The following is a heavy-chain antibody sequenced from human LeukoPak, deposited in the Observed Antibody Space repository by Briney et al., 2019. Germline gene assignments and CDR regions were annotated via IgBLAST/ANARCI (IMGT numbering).Heavy chain of an antibody. CDR2: ISYDGSNK. V-gene: IGHV3-30-3*01. Sequence: GGSLRLSCAASGFTFSSYAMHWVRQAPGKGLEWVAVISYDGSNKYYADSVKGRFTISRDNAKNSLYLQMNSLRAEDTAVYYCARDPHSSSWPFDYWGQGTLVTVSS. CDR1: GFTFSSYA. J-gene: IGHJ4*02. CDR3: ARDPHSSSWPFDY. D-gene: IGHD6-13*01.